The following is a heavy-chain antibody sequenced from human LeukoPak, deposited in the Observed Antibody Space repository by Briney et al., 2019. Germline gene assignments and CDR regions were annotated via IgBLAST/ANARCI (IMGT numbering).Heavy chain of an antibody. CDR2: IYYSGST. D-gene: IGHD1-26*01. Sequence: PSETLSLTCTVSGGSISRSSYYWGWIRQPPGKGLEWIGSIYYSGSTYYNPSLKSRVTISVDTSKNQFSLKLSSVTAADTAVYYCARHRSHSGSPALNWFDPWGQGTLVTVSS. CDR3: ARHRSHSGSPALNWFDP. CDR1: GGSISRSSYY. J-gene: IGHJ5*02. V-gene: IGHV4-39*01.